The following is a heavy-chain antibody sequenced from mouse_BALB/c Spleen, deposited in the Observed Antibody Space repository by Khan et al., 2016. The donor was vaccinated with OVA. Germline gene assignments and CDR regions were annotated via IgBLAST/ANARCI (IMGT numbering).Heavy chain of an antibody. D-gene: IGHD3-2*02. Sequence: QVQLQQSGAELVRPGTSVKVSCKASGYAFTNYLIEWVKQRPGQGLEWIGVINPGSGGTNYNETFKEQEKLTADKSSSTAYMHLSSLTSDDSAVYFCSRSGYGFGAYWGPGTLVTVSA. V-gene: IGHV1-54*01. J-gene: IGHJ3*01. CDR3: SRSGYGFGAY. CDR2: INPGSGGT. CDR1: GYAFTNYL.